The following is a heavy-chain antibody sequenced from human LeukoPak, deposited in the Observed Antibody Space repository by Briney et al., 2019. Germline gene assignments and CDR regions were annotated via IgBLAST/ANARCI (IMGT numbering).Heavy chain of an antibody. CDR3: ARAIVPDAFDI. J-gene: IGHJ3*02. CDR2: INPSGGST. D-gene: IGHD2-2*01. CDR1: GFTFSGSA. V-gene: IGHV1-46*01. Sequence: GGSLRLSCAASGFTFSGSAMHWVRQAPGQGLEWMGIINPSGGSTSYAQKFQGRVTMTRDTSTSTVYMELSSLRSEDTAVYYCARAIVPDAFDIWGQGTMVTVSS.